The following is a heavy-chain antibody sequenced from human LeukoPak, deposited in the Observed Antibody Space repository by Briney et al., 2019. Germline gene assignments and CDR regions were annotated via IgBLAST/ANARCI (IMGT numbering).Heavy chain of an antibody. D-gene: IGHD6-13*01. CDR2: IGTAGDT. Sequence: GRSLRLSCAASGFTFSNYDIHWVRQATGKGLQWVSAIGTAGDTYYPGSVKGRFTISRENAKNSLYLQMNSLRAGDTAVYYCARGAGTGFDYWGQGTLVTVSS. CDR1: GFTFSNYD. V-gene: IGHV3-13*04. CDR3: ARGAGTGFDY. J-gene: IGHJ4*02.